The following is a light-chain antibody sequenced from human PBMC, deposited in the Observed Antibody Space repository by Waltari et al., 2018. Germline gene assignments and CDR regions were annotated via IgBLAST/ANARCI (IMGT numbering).Light chain of an antibody. CDR2: GNY. CDR3: QCYDSSLSAYV. V-gene: IGLV1-40*01. Sequence: VLTQPPSVSGAPGQTVTISCTGTTSNIGAGSDVQWYQQPTGTAPKLLIHGNYIRPSGFPDRVSGSKSATSASLVITGLQADDEADYYCQCYDSSLSAYVFGSGTHVTVL. CDR1: TSNIGAGSD. J-gene: IGLJ1*01.